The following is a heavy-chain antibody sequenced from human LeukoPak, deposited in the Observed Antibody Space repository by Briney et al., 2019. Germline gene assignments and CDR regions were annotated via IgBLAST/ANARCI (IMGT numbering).Heavy chain of an antibody. V-gene: IGHV4-30-2*01. CDR2: IYHSGST. CDR3: ARGRDGYKYNAFDI. J-gene: IGHJ3*02. CDR1: GGSISSGAYS. Sequence: SETLSLTCAVSGGSISSGAYSWSWIRQPPGKGLEWIGYIYHSGSTYYNPSLKSRVTISVDRSKNQFSLKLSTVTAADTAVYYCARGRDGYKYNAFDIWGQGTMVTVSS. D-gene: IGHD5-24*01.